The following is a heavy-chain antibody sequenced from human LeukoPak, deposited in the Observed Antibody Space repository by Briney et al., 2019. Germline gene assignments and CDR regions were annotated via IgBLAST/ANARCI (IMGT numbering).Heavy chain of an antibody. J-gene: IGHJ4*02. V-gene: IGHV4-4*09. Sequence: SETLSLTCNVSGGSISSYYWSWIRQPPGQGLEWIGYIYTSGSTNYNPSLKSRVTISVDMSKIQFSLKLSTVTAADTAVYYCARGYSSSYKTIYYFDYWGQGTLVTVSS. CDR1: GGSISSYY. D-gene: IGHD6-6*01. CDR2: IYTSGST. CDR3: ARGYSSSYKTIYYFDY.